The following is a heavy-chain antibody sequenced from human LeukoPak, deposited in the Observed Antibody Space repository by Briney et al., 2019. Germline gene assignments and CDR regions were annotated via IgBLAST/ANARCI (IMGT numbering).Heavy chain of an antibody. CDR3: AKGRDPDYYYYGMDV. V-gene: IGHV3-9*01. CDR1: GFTFDDYA. CDR2: ISWNSGSI. Sequence: PGGSLRLSCAAPGFTFDDYAMHWVRQAPGKGLEWVSGISWNSGSIGYADSVKGRFTISRDNAKNSLYLQMNSLRAEDTALYYCAKGRDPDYYYYGMDVWGQGTTVTVSS. J-gene: IGHJ6*02.